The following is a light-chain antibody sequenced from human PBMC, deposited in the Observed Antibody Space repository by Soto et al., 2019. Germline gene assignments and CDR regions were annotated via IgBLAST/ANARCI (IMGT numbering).Light chain of an antibody. CDR2: GAS. J-gene: IGKJ4*01. V-gene: IGKV3-20*01. Sequence: TXSLSPGERAALSCRASQRVSSSYLAWYQQKPGQAPRLLIYGASSRATGIPDRFSGSGSGTDFTLTISRLEPEDFAVYYCQQYGSSPLTFGGGTTVEIK. CDR1: QRVSSSY. CDR3: QQYGSSPLT.